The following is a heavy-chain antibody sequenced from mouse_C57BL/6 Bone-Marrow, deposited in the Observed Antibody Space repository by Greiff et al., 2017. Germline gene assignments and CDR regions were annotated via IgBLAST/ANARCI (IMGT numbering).Heavy chain of an antibody. CDR1: GFNIKDDY. J-gene: IGHJ1*03. V-gene: IGHV14-4*01. CDR2: IDPENGDP. CDR3: TPLVGWYFDV. Sequence: VQLQQSGAELVRPGASVRLSCTASGFNIKDDYMHWVKQRPEQGLDWIGWIDPENGDPESASKFQGKATITADTSANTAYRQLSSLTSEDTAVYYCTPLVGWYFDVWGTGTTVTVSS.